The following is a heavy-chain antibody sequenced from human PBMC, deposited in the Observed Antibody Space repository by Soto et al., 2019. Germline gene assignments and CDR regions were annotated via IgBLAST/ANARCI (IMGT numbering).Heavy chain of an antibody. CDR2: IYAGTIT. Sequence: EVQLVESGGGLIQPGGSLRLSCAVSGITVSSYYMSWVRQAAGKGLEWVSVIYAGTITYYADSVKGRFTIYRDNSKNTLNLEMNSLRVEDTAVYYCASIPYDNSGTIFDYWGQGTLVTVSS. D-gene: IGHD3-22*01. CDR1: GITVSSYY. CDR3: ASIPYDNSGTIFDY. V-gene: IGHV3-53*01. J-gene: IGHJ4*02.